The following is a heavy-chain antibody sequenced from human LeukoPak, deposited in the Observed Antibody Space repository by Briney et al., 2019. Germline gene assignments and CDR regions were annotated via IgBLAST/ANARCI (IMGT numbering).Heavy chain of an antibody. D-gene: IGHD4-23*01. CDR3: ARDLKAYGGSSGLQFDP. CDR2: ISGSGDST. Sequence: GGSLRLSCAASGFTFSNYAMTWVRQAPGKGLEWVSTISGSGDSTYSADSVKGRFTISRDNSKNTLYLQMNSLRAEDTAIYYCARDLKAYGGSSGLQFDPWGQGTLVTVSS. J-gene: IGHJ5*02. CDR1: GFTFSNYA. V-gene: IGHV3-23*01.